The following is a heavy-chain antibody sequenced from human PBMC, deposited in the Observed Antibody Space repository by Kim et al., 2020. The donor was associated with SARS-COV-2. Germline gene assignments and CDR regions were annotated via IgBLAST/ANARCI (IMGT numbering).Heavy chain of an antibody. CDR3: ANIQA. J-gene: IGHJ5*02. V-gene: IGHV3-21*01. CDR2: NGDSL. Sequence: NGDSLYYADSVKGRITISRDNAKNSLYLQMNSLRAEDTAVYYCANIQAWGQGTLVTVSS. D-gene: IGHD2-15*01.